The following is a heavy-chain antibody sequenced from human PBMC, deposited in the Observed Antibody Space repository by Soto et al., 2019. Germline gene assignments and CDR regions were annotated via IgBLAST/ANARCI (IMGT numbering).Heavy chain of an antibody. V-gene: IGHV4-39*01. CDR3: ARHGAL. J-gene: IGHJ1*01. CDR1: GVSISGTSYY. CDR2: IYYSGET. D-gene: IGHD3-16*01. Sequence: QLQLQESGPGLVKPSETLSLTCTVSGVSISGTSYYWGWIRQTPAKGLEWIGTIYYSGETFYNPSLMSRVTISIDTSKNHFSWNLNSVTAADTAIYYCARHGALWGQGALVTVSS.